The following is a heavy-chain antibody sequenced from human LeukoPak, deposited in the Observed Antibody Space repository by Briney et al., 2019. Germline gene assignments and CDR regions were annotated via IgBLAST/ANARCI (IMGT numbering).Heavy chain of an antibody. J-gene: IGHJ3*02. CDR3: ARVERYSSGWYLGAGDAFDI. Sequence: SETLSLTCTVSGVSISSSNSYWGWIRQPPGKGLEWIGSIYYSGSTHYNPSLKSRVTISVDTSKNQFSLKLSSVTAADTAVYYCARVERYSSGWYLGAGDAFDIWGQGTMVTVSS. CDR2: IYYSGST. CDR1: GVSISSSNSY. V-gene: IGHV4-39*07. D-gene: IGHD6-19*01.